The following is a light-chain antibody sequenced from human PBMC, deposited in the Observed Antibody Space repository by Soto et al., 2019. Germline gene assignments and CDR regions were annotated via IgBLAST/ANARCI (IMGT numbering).Light chain of an antibody. CDR2: DAS. J-gene: IGKJ1*01. CDR1: QSVSSS. V-gene: IGKV3-15*01. Sequence: EIVMTQSPATLSVSPGETATLSCRASQSVSSSLAWYQQKPGQAPRLLISDASTRAAGLPARFSGSGSGTEFTLTISSLQSEDFAGYFCQQSNNWTKTFGQGTKVEMK. CDR3: QQSNNWTKT.